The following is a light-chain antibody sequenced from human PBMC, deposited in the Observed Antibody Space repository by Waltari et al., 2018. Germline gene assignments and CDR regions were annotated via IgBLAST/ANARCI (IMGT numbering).Light chain of an antibody. Sequence: QSALTQPASVSGSPGQSITISCTGTNSDVGSYNFVSWYQQHPGDGPKLMIVEVTNRRSGVSNRFSGSKSGNTASLIIAGLQGEDEADYYCSSYTPSRTYVFGTGTKVTVL. CDR1: NSDVGSYNF. J-gene: IGLJ1*01. CDR2: EVT. CDR3: SSYTPSRTYV. V-gene: IGLV2-14*01.